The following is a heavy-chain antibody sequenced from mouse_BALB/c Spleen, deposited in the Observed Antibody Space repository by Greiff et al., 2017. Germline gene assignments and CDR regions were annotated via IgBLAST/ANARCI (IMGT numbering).Heavy chain of an antibody. CDR3: AREGDYDEYFDY. CDR1: GFTFSDYY. J-gene: IGHJ2*01. V-gene: IGHV5-4*02. CDR2: ISDGGSYT. D-gene: IGHD2-4*01. Sequence: EVQLMQSGGGLVKPGGSLKLSCAASGFTFSDYYMHWVRQTPGKRLEWVGTISDGGSYTYYPDSVKGRFTITRDNAKNKLYMQMSSLKSEDTAMYYCAREGDYDEYFDYWGQGTTLTVSA.